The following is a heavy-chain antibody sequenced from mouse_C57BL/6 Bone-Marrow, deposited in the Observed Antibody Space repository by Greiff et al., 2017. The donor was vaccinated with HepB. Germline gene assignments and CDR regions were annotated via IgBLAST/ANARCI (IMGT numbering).Heavy chain of an antibody. CDR3: AIAGGGPEYYGWFAY. CDR1: GFNIKDYY. D-gene: IGHD1-1*01. Sequence: VQLQQSGAELVRPGASVKLSCTASGFNIKDYYMHWVKQRPEQGLEWIGRIDPEDGDTEYAPKFQGKATMTADTSSNTAYLQLSSLTSEDTAIYYCAIAGGGPEYYGWFAYWGQGTLVTVSA. J-gene: IGHJ3*01. V-gene: IGHV14-1*01. CDR2: IDPEDGDT.